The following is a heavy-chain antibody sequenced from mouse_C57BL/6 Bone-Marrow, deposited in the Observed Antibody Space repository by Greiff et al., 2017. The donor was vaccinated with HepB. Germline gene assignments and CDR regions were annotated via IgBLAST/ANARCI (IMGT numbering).Heavy chain of an antibody. J-gene: IGHJ4*01. CDR1: GFTFSDYG. Sequence: EVQVVESGGGLVKPGGSLKLSCAASGFTFSDYGMHWVRQAPEKGLEWVAYISSGSSNIYYADTVKGRCTLSRDNAKNTLFLQMTSLRSEDTAMYCCALLWLRRLYYAMDYWGQGTSVTVSS. CDR3: ALLWLRRLYYAMDY. V-gene: IGHV5-17*01. D-gene: IGHD2-2*01. CDR2: ISSGSSNI.